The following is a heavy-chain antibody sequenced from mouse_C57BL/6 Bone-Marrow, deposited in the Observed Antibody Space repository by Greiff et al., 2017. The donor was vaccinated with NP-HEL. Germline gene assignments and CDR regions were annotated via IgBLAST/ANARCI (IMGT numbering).Heavy chain of an antibody. V-gene: IGHV1-59*01. CDR2: IDPSDSYT. CDR1: GYTFTSYW. Sequence: QVQLQQPGAELVRPGTSVKLSCKASGYTFTSYWMHWVKQRPGQGLEWIGVIDPSDSYTNYNQKFKGKATLTVDTSSSTAYMQLSSLTSEDSAVDYCAARFFDYWGQGTTLTVSS. J-gene: IGHJ2*01. CDR3: AARFFDY.